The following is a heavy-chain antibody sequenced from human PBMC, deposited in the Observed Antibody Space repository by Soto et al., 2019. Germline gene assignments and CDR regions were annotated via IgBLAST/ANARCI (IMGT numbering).Heavy chain of an antibody. Sequence: SETLSLTCTVSGGSISSSSYYWGWIRQPPGKGLEWIGSIYYSGSTNYNPSLKSRVTISVDTSKNQFSLKLSSVAAADTAVYYCARLAFYDFWSGYYIPNDYYYMDVWGKGTTVTVSS. J-gene: IGHJ6*03. D-gene: IGHD3-3*01. CDR1: GGSISSSSYY. V-gene: IGHV4-39*07. CDR2: IYYSGST. CDR3: ARLAFYDFWSGYYIPNDYYYMDV.